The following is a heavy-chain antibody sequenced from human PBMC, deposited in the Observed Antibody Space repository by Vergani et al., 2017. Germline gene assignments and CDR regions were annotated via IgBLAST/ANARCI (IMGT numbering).Heavy chain of an antibody. D-gene: IGHD1-7*01. J-gene: IGHJ4*02. Sequence: EVQLVESGGALVQPGGSLRLSCAASGFPFSTYNMNWVRQAPGKGLEWVSYISTGGTTIYYAGSVKGRFTISRDNAKNSVFLQMNSLRAEDTAVYYRAREGDWNYLYYFDSWGQGTLVTVSS. V-gene: IGHV3-48*01. CDR2: ISTGGTTI. CDR3: AREGDWNYLYYFDS. CDR1: GFPFSTYN.